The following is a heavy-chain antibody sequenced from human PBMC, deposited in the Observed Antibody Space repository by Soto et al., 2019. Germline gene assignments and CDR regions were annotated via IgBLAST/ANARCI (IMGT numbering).Heavy chain of an antibody. Sequence: GPLRLPWAAAGFSLSNAWMGWVRQAPGKGLEWVGRIKSKTDGGTTDYAAPVKGRFTISRDDSKNTLYLQMNSLKTEDAAVYYCATPGFSSGYWGRGTLGTVSS. V-gene: IGHV3-15*01. CDR3: ATPGFSSGY. J-gene: IGHJ4*02. CDR1: GFSLSNAW. CDR2: IKSKTDGGTT. D-gene: IGHD6-19*01.